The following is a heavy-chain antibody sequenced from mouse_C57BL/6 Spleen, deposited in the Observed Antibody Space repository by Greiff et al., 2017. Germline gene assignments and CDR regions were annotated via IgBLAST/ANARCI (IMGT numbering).Heavy chain of an antibody. V-gene: IGHV5-9-1*02. CDR3: TRDLDSSGYSYYFDY. J-gene: IGHJ2*01. CDR2: ISSGGDYI. D-gene: IGHD3-2*02. Sequence: EVKLVESGEGLVKPGGSLKLSCAASGFTFSSYAMSWVRQTPEKRLEWVAYISSGGDYIYYADTVKGRFTISRDNARNTLYLQMSSLKSEDTAMYYCTRDLDSSGYSYYFDYWGQGTTRTVAS. CDR1: GFTFSSYA.